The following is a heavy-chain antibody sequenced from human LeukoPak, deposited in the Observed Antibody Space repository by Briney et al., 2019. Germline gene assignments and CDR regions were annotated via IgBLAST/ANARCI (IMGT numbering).Heavy chain of an antibody. D-gene: IGHD3-22*01. V-gene: IGHV3-23*01. CDR1: GFTFSSYA. J-gene: IGHJ4*02. Sequence: GGSLRLSCAASGFTFSSYAMSWVRQAPGKGLEWVSAISGSGGSTYYADSVKGRFTISRGNSKNTLYLQMNSLRAEDTAVYYCAKGPYYYDSSGYYYWGQGTLVTVSS. CDR3: AKGPYYYDSSGYYY. CDR2: ISGSGGST.